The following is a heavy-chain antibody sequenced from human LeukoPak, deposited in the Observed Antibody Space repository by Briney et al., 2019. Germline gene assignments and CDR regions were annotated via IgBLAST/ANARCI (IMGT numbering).Heavy chain of an antibody. D-gene: IGHD2-15*01. J-gene: IGHJ5*02. CDR3: ARDVLDVVVVVAATPSWFDP. Sequence: NPSETLSLTCTVSGGSVSSSSYYWGWIRQPPGKGLEWIGSIYYSGSTYYNPSLKSRVTISVDTSKNQFSLKLSSVTAADTAVYYCARDVLDVVVVVAATPSWFDPWGQGTLVTVSS. V-gene: IGHV4-39*07. CDR1: GGSVSSSSYY. CDR2: IYYSGST.